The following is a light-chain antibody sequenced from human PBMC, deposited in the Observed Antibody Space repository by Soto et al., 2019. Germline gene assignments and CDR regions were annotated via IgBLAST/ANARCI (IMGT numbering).Light chain of an antibody. CDR3: QQYHTWPIT. V-gene: IGKV3-15*01. J-gene: IGKJ4*01. Sequence: IVMTQSPATLSVSPGERATLSCRASQSVGGDLAWYQRKPGQAPRLLIYGASSRAPGIPARFSGSGSGTEFTLTISSLQSEDCAIYYCQQYHTWPITFGGGTKVDIK. CDR2: GAS. CDR1: QSVGGD.